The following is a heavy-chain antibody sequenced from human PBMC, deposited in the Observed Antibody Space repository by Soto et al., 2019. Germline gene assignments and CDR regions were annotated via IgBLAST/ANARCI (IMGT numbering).Heavy chain of an antibody. J-gene: IGHJ4*02. CDR3: AKSLETLRYFDWLQRGFDY. Sequence: GGSLRLFCAASGFTFSRYAMSWVRRAPGKGLEWVSAISGSGGSTYYADSVKGRFTISRDNSKNTLYLQMNSLRAEDTAVYYCAKSLETLRYFDWLQRGFDYWGQGTLVTVSS. D-gene: IGHD3-9*01. CDR2: ISGSGGST. CDR1: GFTFSRYA. V-gene: IGHV3-23*01.